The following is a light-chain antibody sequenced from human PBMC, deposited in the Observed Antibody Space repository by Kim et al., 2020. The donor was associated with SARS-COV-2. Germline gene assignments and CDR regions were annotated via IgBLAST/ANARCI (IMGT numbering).Light chain of an antibody. V-gene: IGKV4-1*01. Sequence: KCSQIILYRSNNKHHLACYRQKPVQLPKLQVYWASTRETAVPDRVSGSGSGTDITRTISSLQAEDVAVYYCQQYYTTPPTFGGGTKVDIK. CDR2: WAS. J-gene: IGKJ4*01. CDR3: QQYYTTPPT. CDR1: QIILYRSNNKHH.